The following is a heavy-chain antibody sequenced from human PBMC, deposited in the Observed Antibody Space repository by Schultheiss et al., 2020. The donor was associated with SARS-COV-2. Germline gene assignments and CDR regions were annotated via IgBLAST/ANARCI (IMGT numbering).Heavy chain of an antibody. Sequence: ASVKVSCKASGYTFTSYGISWVRQAPGQGLEWMGWINPNSGGTNYAQKFQGRDTMTRNTSISTAYMELSSLRSEDTAVYYCARLMGRGVIITGPLDYWGQGTLVTVSS. CDR1: GYTFTSYG. CDR3: ARLMGRGVIITGPLDY. J-gene: IGHJ4*02. V-gene: IGHV1-8*02. CDR2: INPNSGGT. D-gene: IGHD3-10*01.